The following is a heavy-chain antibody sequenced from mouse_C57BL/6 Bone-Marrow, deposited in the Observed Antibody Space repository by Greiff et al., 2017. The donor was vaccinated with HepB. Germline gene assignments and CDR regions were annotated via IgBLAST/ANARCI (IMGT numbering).Heavy chain of an antibody. CDR2: SNPSTGGT. CDR3: ARDGSSSWYFDV. CDR1: GYSFTGYY. J-gene: IGHJ1*03. Sequence: VQLQQSGPELVKPGASVKISCKASGYSFTGYYMNWVKQSPEKSLEWIGESNPSTGGTTYNQKFKAKATLNVYKSSSTAYMQLKSLTSEDSAVYYCARDGSSSWYFDVWGTGTTVTVSS. D-gene: IGHD1-1*01. V-gene: IGHV1-42*01.